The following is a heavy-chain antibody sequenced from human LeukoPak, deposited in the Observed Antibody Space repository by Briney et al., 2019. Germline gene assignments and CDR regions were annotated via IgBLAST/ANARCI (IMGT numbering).Heavy chain of an antibody. CDR1: GGSFSGYY. J-gene: IGHJ4*02. D-gene: IGHD6-19*01. V-gene: IGHV4-34*01. CDR2: INHSGST. Sequence: SETLSLTCAVYGGSFSGYYWSWIRQPPGKVLEWIGEINHSGSTNYNPSLKSRVTIPVDTSKNQFSLKLSSVTAADTAVYYCARGRIAVATCDYWGQGTLVTVSS. CDR3: ARGRIAVATCDY.